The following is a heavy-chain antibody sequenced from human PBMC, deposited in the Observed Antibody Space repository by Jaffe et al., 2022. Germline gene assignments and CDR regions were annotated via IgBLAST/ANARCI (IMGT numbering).Heavy chain of an antibody. J-gene: IGHJ4*02. D-gene: IGHD3-10*01. CDR2: IRYDGSNK. CDR3: AKPAGTITPNTYYFDY. V-gene: IGHV3-30*02. CDR1: GFTFSSYA. Sequence: QVQLVESGGGVVQPGGSLRLSCAASGFTFSSYAMHWVRQAPGKGLEWVAFIRYDGSNKFYVDSVKGRFTISRDNSKNTLSLLMNSLRAEDTAVYYCAKPAGTITPNTYYFDYWGQGTLVTVSS.